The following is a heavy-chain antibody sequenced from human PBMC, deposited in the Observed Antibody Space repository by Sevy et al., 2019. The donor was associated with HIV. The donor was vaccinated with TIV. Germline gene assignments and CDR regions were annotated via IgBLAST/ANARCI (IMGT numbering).Heavy chain of an antibody. CDR2: IWYDGSNK. D-gene: IGHD5-12*01. CDR1: GFTFSSYG. CDR3: ARRSVWGRSGYDYGWYYGMDV. V-gene: IGHV3-33*01. J-gene: IGHJ6*02. Sequence: GGSLRLSCAASGFTFSSYGMHWVRQAPGKGLEWVAVIWYDGSNKYYADSVKGRFTISRDNSKNTLYPQMNSLRAEDTAVYYCARRSVWGRSGYDYGWYYGMDVWGQGTTVTVSS.